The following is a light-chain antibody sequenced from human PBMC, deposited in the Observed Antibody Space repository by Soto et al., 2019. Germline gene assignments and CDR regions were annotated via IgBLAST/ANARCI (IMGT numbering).Light chain of an antibody. V-gene: IGLV2-23*02. CDR3: CSYAGSYTYV. CDR2: EVS. Sequence: QSVLTQPASVSGSRGQSITISWTGTSSNVGSYNLVSWYQQHPGKAPKLMIYEVSKRPSGVSNRFSGSKSGNTASLTISGLQAEDEADYHCCSYAGSYTYVFGPGTKVTVL. CDR1: SSNVGSYNL. J-gene: IGLJ1*01.